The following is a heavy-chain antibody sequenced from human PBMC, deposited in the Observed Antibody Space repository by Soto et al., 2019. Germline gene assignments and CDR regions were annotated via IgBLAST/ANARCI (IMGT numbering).Heavy chain of an antibody. D-gene: IGHD3-10*01. J-gene: IGHJ4*02. Sequence: QVQLQESGPGLVKPSQTLSLTYTVSGGSISSGGYYWSWIRQHPGKGLEWIGFIYYSASTYYNPSLKSRVSISIDTSKNQFSLKLNSVTAADTAVYYCASYYYYGSGNYYNSDYWGQGTLVTVSS. CDR1: GGSISSGGYY. CDR3: ASYYYYGSGNYYNSDY. V-gene: IGHV4-31*03. CDR2: IYYSAST.